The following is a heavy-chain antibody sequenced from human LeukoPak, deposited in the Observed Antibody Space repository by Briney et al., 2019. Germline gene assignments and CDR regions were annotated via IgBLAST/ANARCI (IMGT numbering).Heavy chain of an antibody. CDR1: GFTFSRNG. D-gene: IGHD3-10*01. CDR2: ISGSGGST. V-gene: IGHV3-23*01. CDR3: AKDRRAGSYDY. Sequence: GGTLRLSCAASGFTFSRNGMTGVRQAPGKGLEWVSAISGSGGSTYYADSVKGRFTISRDNSKNTLYLQMNSLRAEDTAVYYCAKDRRAGSYDYWGQGTLVTVSS. J-gene: IGHJ4*02.